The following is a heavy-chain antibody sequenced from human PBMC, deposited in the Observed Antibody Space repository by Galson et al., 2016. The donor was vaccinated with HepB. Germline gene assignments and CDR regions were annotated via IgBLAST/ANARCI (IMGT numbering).Heavy chain of an antibody. J-gene: IGHJ3*02. CDR2: ISYDGSNK. CDR1: GFTFNTYG. Sequence: SLRLSCAPTGFTFNTYGMHWVRQAPGKGLEWVALISYDGSNKYYADSVRGRLTISRDNSKNTLSLQMNSLRAEDTAIYYCAKDNGLFRFDIWGQGTMVTVSS. CDR3: AKDNGLFRFDI. V-gene: IGHV3-30*18. D-gene: IGHD3-22*01.